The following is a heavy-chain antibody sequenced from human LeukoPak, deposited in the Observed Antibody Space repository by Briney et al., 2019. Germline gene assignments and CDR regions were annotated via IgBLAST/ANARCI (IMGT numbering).Heavy chain of an antibody. CDR3: VKYQLLYSNTWRDTFEI. D-gene: IGHD6-13*01. J-gene: IGHJ3*02. Sequence: GGSLRLSCAVSGLTFSRYAMSWVRQAPGKGLEWVSVISGSGDSIYHADSVKARFIISRDNSKNTLYLQMNSLRAEDTAVYYCVKYQLLYSNTWRDTFEIWGQGTMVTVSS. CDR1: GLTFSRYA. V-gene: IGHV3-23*01. CDR2: ISGSGDSI.